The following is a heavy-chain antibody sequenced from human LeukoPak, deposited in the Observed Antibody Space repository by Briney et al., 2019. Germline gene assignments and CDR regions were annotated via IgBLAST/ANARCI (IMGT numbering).Heavy chain of an antibody. D-gene: IGHD5-12*01. CDR3: VRHDGRGGATMGAFDS. J-gene: IGHJ5*01. V-gene: IGHV4-39*01. Sequence: SETLSLTCTVSAGSFISSSHHWGWIRQSPGKGLEWIATVYYGRTTYYNPSLDGRVTISLDTSANHFSLQLNSVTAADTAVYYCVRHDGRGGATMGAFDSWGQGSLVTVSS. CDR2: VYYGRTT. CDR1: AGSFISSSHH.